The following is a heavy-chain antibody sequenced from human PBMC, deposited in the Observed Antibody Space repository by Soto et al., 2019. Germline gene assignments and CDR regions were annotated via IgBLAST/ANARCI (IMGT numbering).Heavy chain of an antibody. CDR2: INHSGSS. J-gene: IGHJ2*01. CDR1: GGSFSGFY. V-gene: IGHV4-34*01. CDR3: ARMAGPWYFDL. Sequence: KPSETLSLTCAVHGGSFSGFYWTWIRQPPGKGLEWIGEINHSGSSNYNPPLKSRVTMSLDTSRNQFSLSLNSVTAADTAVYYCARMAGPWYFDLWGRGTLVTVS.